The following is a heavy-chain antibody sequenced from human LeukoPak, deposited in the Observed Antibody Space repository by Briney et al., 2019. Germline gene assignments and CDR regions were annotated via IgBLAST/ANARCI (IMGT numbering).Heavy chain of an antibody. V-gene: IGHV3-21*01. Sequence: PGGSLRLSCAASGFTFSSYSMNWVRQAPGKGLEWVSSISSSSSYIYYADSVKGRFTISRDNAKNSLYMQMESLRDEDTAIYYCAELGITMIGGVWGKGTTVTISS. CDR3: AELGITMIGGV. J-gene: IGHJ6*04. CDR2: ISSSSSYI. CDR1: GFTFSSYS. D-gene: IGHD3-10*02.